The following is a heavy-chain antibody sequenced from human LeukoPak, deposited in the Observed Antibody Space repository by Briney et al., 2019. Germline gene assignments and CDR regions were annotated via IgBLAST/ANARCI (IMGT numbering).Heavy chain of an antibody. Sequence: SETLSLTSTVSGGSISSTSYYWGWIRQPPGKGLEWIGSIYYSGSTYYNPSLKSRVTISVDTSKNQFSLKLSSVTAADTAVYYCARLDSSGWYPFDYWGQGTLVTVSS. CDR3: ARLDSSGWYPFDY. D-gene: IGHD6-19*01. J-gene: IGHJ4*02. CDR1: GGSISSTSYY. V-gene: IGHV4-39*01. CDR2: IYYSGST.